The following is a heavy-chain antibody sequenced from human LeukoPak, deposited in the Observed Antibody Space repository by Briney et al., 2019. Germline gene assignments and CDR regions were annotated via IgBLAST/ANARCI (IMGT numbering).Heavy chain of an antibody. CDR3: AKDVLYYYGSGRQNYFDH. D-gene: IGHD3-10*01. J-gene: IGHJ4*02. V-gene: IGHV3-23*01. CDR2: ISGSGGST. Sequence: GGSLRLSCAASGFTFSSYAMSWVRQAPGKGLEWVSAISGSGGSTYYADSVKGRFTISRDNSKNTLYLQMNSLRAEDTAVYYCAKDVLYYYGSGRQNYFDHWGQGTLVTVSS. CDR1: GFTFSSYA.